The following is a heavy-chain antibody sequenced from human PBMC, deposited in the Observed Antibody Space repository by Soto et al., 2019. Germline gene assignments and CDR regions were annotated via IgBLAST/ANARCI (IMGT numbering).Heavy chain of an antibody. CDR1: SGSISNYY. J-gene: IGHJ4*02. CDR2: IFPSGST. V-gene: IGHV4-4*07. CDR3: ARGSLTIDY. Sequence: QVQLQESGPGLVKPSETLSLTCTVSSGSISNYYWSWIRQPAGKGLEWIGRIFPSGSTNYNPSLKSRVTMSVATSKNQFSLNLSSVAAADTAVYYCARGSLTIDYWGQGTLVTASS.